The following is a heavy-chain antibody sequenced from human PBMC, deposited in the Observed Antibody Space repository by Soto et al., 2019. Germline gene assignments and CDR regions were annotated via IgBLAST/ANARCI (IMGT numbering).Heavy chain of an antibody. D-gene: IGHD4-17*01. CDR2: ISYDGSNK. CDR1: GFTFSSYA. CDR3: ARDHFMTTVLEFDY. Sequence: QVQLVESGGGVVQPGRSLRLSCAASGFTFSSYAMHWVRQAPGKGLEWVAVISYDGSNKYYADSVKGRFTISRDNSKNTLYLQMTILRAEDRAVYYCARDHFMTTVLEFDYWGQGTLVTVSS. V-gene: IGHV3-30-3*01. J-gene: IGHJ4*02.